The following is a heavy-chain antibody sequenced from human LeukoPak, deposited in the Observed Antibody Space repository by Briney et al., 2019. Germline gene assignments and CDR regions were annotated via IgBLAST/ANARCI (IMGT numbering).Heavy chain of an antibody. CDR1: GGTFSSYA. Sequence: ASVKVSCKASGGTFSSYAISWVRQAPGQGLEWMGGIIPIFGTANYAQKLQGRVTMTTDTSTSTAYMELRSLRSDDTAVYYCARFHEDYFDYWGQGTLVTVSS. CDR3: ARFHEDYFDY. J-gene: IGHJ4*02. CDR2: IIPIFGTA. V-gene: IGHV1-69*05.